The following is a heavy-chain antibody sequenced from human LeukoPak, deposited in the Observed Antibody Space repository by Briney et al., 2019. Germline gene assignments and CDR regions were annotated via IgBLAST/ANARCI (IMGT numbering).Heavy chain of an antibody. V-gene: IGHV3-30*02. CDR3: AKGRVTAVSPNTWYFDL. CDR2: IKADGSDK. Sequence: SGGSLRLSCAGSGFSFSSYGMNWVRQAPGKGLEWAALIKADGSDKYYADSVKGRFTISRDNSKNTLFLQMNSLRAEDTAVYYCAKGRVTAVSPNTWYFDLWGRCTLITVSS. J-gene: IGHJ2*01. CDR1: GFSFSSYG. D-gene: IGHD5-18*01.